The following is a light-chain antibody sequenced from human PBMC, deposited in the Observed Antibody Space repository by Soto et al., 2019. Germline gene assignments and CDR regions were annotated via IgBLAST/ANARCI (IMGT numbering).Light chain of an antibody. V-gene: IGKV1-5*02. Sequence: DIQMTQSPSTLSGSLGDRVTFVCRASQNIRSRLAWFQQKPGKAPKLLIYDASSLESGVPQRFSGSGSGTEFTLTISSLQPDDFATYYCQQLNSYLWTFGQGTKVDIK. CDR2: DAS. J-gene: IGKJ1*01. CDR3: QQLNSYLWT. CDR1: QNIRSR.